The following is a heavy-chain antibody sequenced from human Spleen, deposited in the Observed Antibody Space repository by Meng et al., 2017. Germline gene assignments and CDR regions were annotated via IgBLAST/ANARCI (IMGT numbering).Heavy chain of an antibody. CDR3: ARGRGAWEDY. V-gene: IGHV4-34*01. Sequence: QVHLQQWGAGLLKPSETLSLTCAVSAGTFSGYYWSWIRQPPGKGLEWIGEINHSGSTNYNPSLKSRVTISVDTSKNQFSLKLSSVTAADTAVYYCARGRGAWEDYWGQGTLVTVSS. J-gene: IGHJ4*02. CDR2: INHSGST. D-gene: IGHD1-26*01. CDR1: AGTFSGYY.